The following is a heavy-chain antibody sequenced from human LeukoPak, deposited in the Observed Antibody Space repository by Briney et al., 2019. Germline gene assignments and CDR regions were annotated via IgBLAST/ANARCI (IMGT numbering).Heavy chain of an antibody. CDR1: GFTFSSHA. CDR3: ARHGSWSFDY. J-gene: IGHJ4*02. CDR2: ITSGSGSNV. D-gene: IGHD6-13*01. V-gene: IGHV3-23*01. Sequence: TGGSLRLSCAASGFTFSSHAMSWVRQAPGKGLEWVSAITSGSGSNVYYTDSLKGRFTISRDNSKNTLYLQMNSLRAEDKAVYYCARHGSWSFDYWGQGTLVTVSA.